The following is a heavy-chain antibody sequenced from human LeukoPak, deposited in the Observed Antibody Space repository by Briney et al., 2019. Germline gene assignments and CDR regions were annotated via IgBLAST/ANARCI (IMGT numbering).Heavy chain of an antibody. D-gene: IGHD4-17*01. CDR3: ARATSVTAASY. CDR1: GFTFSSYS. Sequence: GGSLRLSCAASGFTFSSYSMNWIRQAPGKGLEWVSYISSTGITTYYVDSVKGRFTISRDNAKNSLYLEMSSLRAEDTAVYYCARATSVTAASYWGQGTLVTVSS. CDR2: ISSTGITT. V-gene: IGHV3-48*01. J-gene: IGHJ4*02.